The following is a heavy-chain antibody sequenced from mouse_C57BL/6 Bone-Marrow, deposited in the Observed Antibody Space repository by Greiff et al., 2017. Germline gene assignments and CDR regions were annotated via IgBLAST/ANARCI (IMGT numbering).Heavy chain of an antibody. J-gene: IGHJ4*01. V-gene: IGHV2-5*01. CDR1: GFSLTSYG. Sequence: QVQLKESGPGLVQPSQSLSITCTVSGFSLTSYGVHWVRQSPGKGLEWLGVIWRGGSTDYNAAFMSRLSITKDNSKSQVFFKMNSLQADDTAIYYCAKNWDYDNYYAMDYWGQGTSVTVSS. CDR3: AKNWDYDNYYAMDY. D-gene: IGHD2-4*01. CDR2: IWRGGST.